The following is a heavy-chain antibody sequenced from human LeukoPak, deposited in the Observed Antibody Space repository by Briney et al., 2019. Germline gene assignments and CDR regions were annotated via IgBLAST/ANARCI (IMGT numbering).Heavy chain of an antibody. J-gene: IGHJ5*02. CDR3: TTDRVLLWFGELLYWFDP. Sequence: GGSLRLSCAASGFTFSNAWMSWVRQAPGKGLEWVGRIKSKTDGCTTDYAAPVKGRFTISRDDSKNTLYLQMNSLKTEDTAVYYCTTDRVLLWFGELLYWFDPWGQGTLDTVSS. V-gene: IGHV3-15*01. CDR1: GFTFSNAW. CDR2: IKSKTDGCTT. D-gene: IGHD3-10*01.